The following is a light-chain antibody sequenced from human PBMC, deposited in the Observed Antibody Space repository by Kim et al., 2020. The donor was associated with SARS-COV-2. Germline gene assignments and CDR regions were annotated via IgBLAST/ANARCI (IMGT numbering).Light chain of an antibody. CDR1: QGISSY. J-gene: IGKJ4*01. CDR3: QQYYNYPL. Sequence: SASTGDRVTITCRASQGISSYLAWYQQKPGKAPKLLIYAASTLQSGVPSRFSGSGSGTDFTLTINCLQSEDFATYYCQQYYNYPLFGGGTKVDIK. CDR2: AAS. V-gene: IGKV1-8*01.